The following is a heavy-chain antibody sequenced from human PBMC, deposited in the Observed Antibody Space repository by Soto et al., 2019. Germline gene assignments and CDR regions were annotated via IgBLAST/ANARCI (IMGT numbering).Heavy chain of an antibody. D-gene: IGHD6-13*01. Sequence: PSETLSLTCTVSGGSLDYYCWTWVRQPPGKGLEWXGDXSDXXRXXXXXSXXXRVTISVDTSKNQFSLTLNYVTAADTAVYYCARDSTTWFPYYGIDVWGQGTTVTVSS. J-gene: IGHJ6*02. V-gene: IGHV4-59*01. CDR1: GGSLDYYC. CDR2: XSDXXRX. CDR3: ARDSTTWFPYYGIDV.